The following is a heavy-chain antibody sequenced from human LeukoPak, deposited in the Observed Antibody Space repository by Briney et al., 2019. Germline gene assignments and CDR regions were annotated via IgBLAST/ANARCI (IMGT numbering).Heavy chain of an antibody. CDR3: ARDYLAAMAVAGTFDY. D-gene: IGHD6-19*01. V-gene: IGHV1-18*01. CDR2: ISTYNADT. CDR1: GYTFTSYG. Sequence: ASVRVSCKASGYTFTSYGVSWVRQAPGQGLEWMGWISTYNADTDYAQKFQGRVTMTTETSTSTAYMELRSLTSDDSAVYYCARDYLAAMAVAGTFDYWGQGTLVTVSS. J-gene: IGHJ4*02.